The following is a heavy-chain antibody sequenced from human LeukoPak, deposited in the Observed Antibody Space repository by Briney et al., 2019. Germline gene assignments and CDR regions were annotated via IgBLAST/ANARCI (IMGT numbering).Heavy chain of an antibody. CDR1: RYTLTSYV. J-gene: IGHJ4*02. CDR2: ISAYNGNT. D-gene: IGHD1-1*01. CDR3: ARDLSPQRDWKDAPL. V-gene: IGHV1-18*01. Sequence: GASVKVSCKASRYTLTSYVISWVPQAPGQGREWMGWISAYNGNTNYAQKLQGRVTMTTDTSTSTAYMEQRSLRPDDTAVYYCARDLSPQRDWKDAPLWGQGTLVTVSS.